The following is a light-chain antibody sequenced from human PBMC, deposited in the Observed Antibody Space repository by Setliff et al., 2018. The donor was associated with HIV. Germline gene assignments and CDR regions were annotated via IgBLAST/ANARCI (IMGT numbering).Light chain of an antibody. CDR2: DVS. CDR1: SSDVGGYNY. Sequence: SALTQPASVSGSPGLSITISCTGTSSDVGGYNYVSWYQQHPGKAPKLMISDVSNRPSGVSNRFSGSKSGNTASLTISGLQAEDEADYYCSSYTSITPLYVFGTGTKVTVL. CDR3: SSYTSITPLYV. J-gene: IGLJ1*01. V-gene: IGLV2-14*03.